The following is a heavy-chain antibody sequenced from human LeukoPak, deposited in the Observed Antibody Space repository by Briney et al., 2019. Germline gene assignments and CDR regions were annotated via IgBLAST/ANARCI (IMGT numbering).Heavy chain of an antibody. CDR1: GFTFNSYN. D-gene: IGHD6-6*01. Sequence: PGGSLRLSCAASGFTFNSYNMNWVRQAPGKGLEWVSAISGSGGSTYYADSVKGRFTISRDNSKNTLYLQMNSLRAEDTAVYYCAKDSSSPEWWFDPWGQGTLVTVSS. CDR2: ISGSGGST. CDR3: AKDSSSPEWWFDP. V-gene: IGHV3-23*01. J-gene: IGHJ5*02.